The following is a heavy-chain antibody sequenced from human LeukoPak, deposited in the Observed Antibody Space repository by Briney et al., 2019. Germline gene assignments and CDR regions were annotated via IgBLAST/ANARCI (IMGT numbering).Heavy chain of an antibody. V-gene: IGHV3-23*01. Sequence: PGGALRLSCSAPRYNFSSYVRNSVRQTPGKGLEWVSTSTGSHDNTNQADSVKDHFHSHIGNPINTRYLQINSLRAEDTAMYYCAKDGNYFNFDSWGQGTLVTVSS. J-gene: IGHJ4*02. CDR2: STGSHDNT. D-gene: IGHD2/OR15-2a*01. CDR1: RYNFSSYV. CDR3: AKDGNYFNFDS.